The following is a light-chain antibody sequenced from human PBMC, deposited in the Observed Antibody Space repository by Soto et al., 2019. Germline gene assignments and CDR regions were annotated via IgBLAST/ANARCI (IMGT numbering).Light chain of an antibody. V-gene: IGKV1-6*01. CDR2: AAS. CDR1: QGIRND. J-gene: IGKJ4*01. CDR3: LQAYNYPLT. Sequence: ASQMTQSPSSVSSSLVDRVTITFLASQGIRNDLGWYQQKPGKAAKLLIYAASSLQSGVKSTLSGSGSGTDFTLNISSLQPEDFATYYCLQAYNYPLTFGGGTKVDIK.